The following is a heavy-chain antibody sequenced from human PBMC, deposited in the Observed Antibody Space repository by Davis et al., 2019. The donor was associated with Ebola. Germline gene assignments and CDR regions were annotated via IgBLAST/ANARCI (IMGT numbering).Heavy chain of an antibody. CDR1: DFTFSASV. V-gene: IGHV3-73*01. Sequence: GESLKISCEASDFTFSASVMHWVRQASGKGLEWVGRIRSKARNYATAYGASVTGRFIISRDESKNMAFLQMNNLKIEDTAMYYCSFSSNYFMDVWGKGTTVTVSS. CDR3: SFSSNYFMDV. D-gene: IGHD2/OR15-2a*01. CDR2: IRSKARNYAT. J-gene: IGHJ6*03.